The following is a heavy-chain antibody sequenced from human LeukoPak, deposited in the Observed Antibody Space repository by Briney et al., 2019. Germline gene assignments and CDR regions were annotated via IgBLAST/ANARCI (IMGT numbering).Heavy chain of an antibody. CDR2: IDWDDDK. V-gene: IGHV2-70*01. CDR3: ARTNPNYDILTGYYGDFDY. Sequence: SGPALVKPTQTLTLTCTFSGFSLSTSGMCVSWIRQPSGKALEWLALIDWDDDKYYSTSLKTRLTISKDTSKNQVVLTMTNMDPVDTATYYCARTNPNYDILTGYYGDFDYWGQGTLVTVSS. CDR1: GFSLSTSGMC. J-gene: IGHJ4*02. D-gene: IGHD3-9*01.